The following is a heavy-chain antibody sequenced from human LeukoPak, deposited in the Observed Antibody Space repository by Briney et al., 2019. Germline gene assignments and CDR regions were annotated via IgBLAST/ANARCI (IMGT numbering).Heavy chain of an antibody. CDR1: GFTFSDYR. CDR3: ARSTIFGVVIMGYYYYYMDV. D-gene: IGHD3-3*01. CDR2: ISSSSSTI. J-gene: IGHJ6*03. V-gene: IGHV3-48*01. Sequence: GGSLRLSCAASGFTFSDYRMNWVRQAPGKGLEWVSYISSSSSTIYYADSVKGRFTISRDNAKNSLYLQMNSLRAEDTAVYYCARSTIFGVVIMGYYYYYMDVWGKGTTVTVSS.